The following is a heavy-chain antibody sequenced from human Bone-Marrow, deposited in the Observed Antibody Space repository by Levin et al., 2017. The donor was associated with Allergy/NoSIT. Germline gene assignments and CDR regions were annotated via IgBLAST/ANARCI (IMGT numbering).Heavy chain of an antibody. CDR3: VREDFWRHDAFDV. D-gene: IGHD3-3*01. CDR1: GDSVSTNSVA. V-gene: IGHV6-1*01. Sequence: SETLSLTCGISGDSVSTNSVAWNWIRQSPSRGLEWLGRTYYRSQWYNDYVVSVKSRITIDPDTSKNQFSLQLSSVTPEDTAVYYCVREDFWRHDAFDVWGQGTVVTVSS. J-gene: IGHJ3*01. CDR2: TYYRSQWYN.